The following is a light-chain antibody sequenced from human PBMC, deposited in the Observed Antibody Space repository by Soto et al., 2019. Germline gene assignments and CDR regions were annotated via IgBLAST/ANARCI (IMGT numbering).Light chain of an antibody. V-gene: IGKV3-15*01. J-gene: IGKJ1*01. CDR2: GAS. CDR1: QTITTN. Sequence: IVLTQSPATLSVSPGERATLSCRASQTITTNLAWYQQKPGQAPRLLIYGASTRATGIPDRFSGSGSGTEFTLSIFSLQSEDFAVYYCQQYNRGPVTFGQGTKVDIK. CDR3: QQYNRGPVT.